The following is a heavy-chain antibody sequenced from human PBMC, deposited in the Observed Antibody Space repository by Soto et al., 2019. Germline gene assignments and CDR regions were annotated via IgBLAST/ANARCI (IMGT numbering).Heavy chain of an antibody. CDR3: AKVGGGYCSSTSCYFHYFDY. CDR1: GFTFSSYA. V-gene: IGHV3-23*01. Sequence: GGSLRLSCAASGFTFSSYAMSWVRQAPGKGLEWVSAISGSGGSTYYADSVKGRFTLSRDNSKNTLYLQMNSLRAEDTAVYYCAKVGGGYCSSTSCYFHYFDYWGQGTLVTVSS. J-gene: IGHJ4*02. CDR2: ISGSGGST. D-gene: IGHD2-2*01.